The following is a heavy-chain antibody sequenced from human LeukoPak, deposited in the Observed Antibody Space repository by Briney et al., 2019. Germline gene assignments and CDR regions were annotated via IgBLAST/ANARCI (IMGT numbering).Heavy chain of an antibody. Sequence: GGSLRLSCAASGFTFDDYAMHWVRQAPGKGLEWVSLISWDGGSTYYADSVKGRFTISRDNSKNSLYLQMNSLRAEDTALYYCARMGMVRGVIYIFDYWGQGTLVTVSS. D-gene: IGHD3-10*01. V-gene: IGHV3-43D*03. CDR1: GFTFDDYA. CDR3: ARMGMVRGVIYIFDY. J-gene: IGHJ4*02. CDR2: ISWDGGST.